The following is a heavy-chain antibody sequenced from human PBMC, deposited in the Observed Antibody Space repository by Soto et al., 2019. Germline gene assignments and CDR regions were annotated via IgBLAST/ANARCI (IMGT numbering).Heavy chain of an antibody. CDR1: GFTFSAYG. D-gene: IGHD2-15*01. J-gene: IGHJ4*02. Sequence: GGSLRLSCAASGFTFSAYGMHWVRQAPGKGLEWVAVVSYDGSDKYYADSVKGRFTISRDNSKNTLYLQMNSLRAEDTAVFYCAKDDCSGGSCYSGRLYYFHYWGQGTLVTVSS. CDR3: AKDDCSGGSCYSGRLYYFHY. V-gene: IGHV3-30*18. CDR2: VSYDGSDK.